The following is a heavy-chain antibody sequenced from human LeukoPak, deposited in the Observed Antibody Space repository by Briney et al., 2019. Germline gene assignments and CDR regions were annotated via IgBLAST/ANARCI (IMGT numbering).Heavy chain of an antibody. J-gene: IGHJ6*03. Sequence: ASVKVSCKASGYTFTGYYMHWVRQAPGQGLEWMGWINPNSGGTNYAQKFQGRVTMTRDTSISTAYMELSRLRSDDTAVYYCARDLSSSSDYYYYYRAFGGKGPTVTVPS. CDR2: INPNSGGT. D-gene: IGHD6-6*01. CDR1: GYTFTGYY. V-gene: IGHV1-2*02. CDR3: ARDLSSSSDYYYYYRAF.